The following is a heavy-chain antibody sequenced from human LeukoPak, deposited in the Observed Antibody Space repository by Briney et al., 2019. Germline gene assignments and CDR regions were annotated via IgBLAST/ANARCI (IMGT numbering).Heavy chain of an antibody. J-gene: IGHJ6*03. D-gene: IGHD4-11*01. CDR3: ARELLTYSNHKLGHYMDV. V-gene: IGHV3-21*01. Sequence: GGSLRLSCAASGFSLSSFGMNWVRQAPGKGLEWVSCISSSSNYIYYADSVKGRFTISRENAKNSLYLQMNSLRAEDTAVYYCARELLTYSNHKLGHYMDVWGKGTTVTVSS. CDR1: GFSLSSFG. CDR2: ISSSSNYI.